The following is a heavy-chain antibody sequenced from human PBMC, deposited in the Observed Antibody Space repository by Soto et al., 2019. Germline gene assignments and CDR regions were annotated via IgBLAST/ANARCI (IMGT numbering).Heavy chain of an antibody. CDR2: INHSGST. CDR1: GGSFSGYY. Sequence: QVQLQQWGAGLLKPSETLSLTCAVDGGSFSGYYWSWIRQPPGTGLEWIGEINHSGSTNYNPSLKSRVTISVDTSKNQFSQKLSSVTAADTAVYYCARVKDRVVGATASWFDPWGQGTLVTVSS. J-gene: IGHJ5*02. V-gene: IGHV4-34*01. D-gene: IGHD2-15*01. CDR3: ARVKDRVVGATASWFDP.